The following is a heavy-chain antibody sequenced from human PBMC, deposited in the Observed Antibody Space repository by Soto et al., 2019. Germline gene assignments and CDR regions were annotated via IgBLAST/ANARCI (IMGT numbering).Heavy chain of an antibody. V-gene: IGHV1-2*04. D-gene: IGHD6-25*01. CDR1: GYTFTGYY. J-gene: IGHJ6*02. CDR2: INPNSGGT. Sequence: ASVRVSCKASGYTFTGYYMHWVRQAPGQGLEWMGWINPNSGGTNYAQKFQGWVTMTRDTSISTAYMELSRLRSDDTAVYYCARDCSGSSDRCYYGMDVWGQGTTVTVSS. CDR3: ARDCSGSSDRCYYGMDV.